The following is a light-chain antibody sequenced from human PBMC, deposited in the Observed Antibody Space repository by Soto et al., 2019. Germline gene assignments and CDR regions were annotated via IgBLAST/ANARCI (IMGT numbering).Light chain of an antibody. CDR3: QQIFSTPRT. J-gene: IGKJ1*01. V-gene: IGKV1-39*01. Sequence: DIQMTQSPSSLSASVGDRVTISCRASQTINTYVNWYLQKPGKAPKLLIYAASSLHSWVPSRFSGSGSGTYFTLTISSLQPEDFATYYCQQIFSTPRTFGQGTKVEIK. CDR2: AAS. CDR1: QTINTY.